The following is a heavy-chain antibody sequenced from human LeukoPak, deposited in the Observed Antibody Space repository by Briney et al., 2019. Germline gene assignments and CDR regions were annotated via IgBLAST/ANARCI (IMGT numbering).Heavy chain of an antibody. CDR2: IRYDGSNK. J-gene: IGHJ5*02. Sequence: PGGSLRLSCAASGFTFSSYGMHWVRQAPGKGLEWVAFIRYDGSNKYYADSVKGRFTISRDNAKNSLYLQMNSLRAEDTAVYYCARDRKYSSSWYDWFDPWGQGTLVTVSS. V-gene: IGHV3-30*02. CDR3: ARDRKYSSSWYDWFDP. D-gene: IGHD6-13*01. CDR1: GFTFSSYG.